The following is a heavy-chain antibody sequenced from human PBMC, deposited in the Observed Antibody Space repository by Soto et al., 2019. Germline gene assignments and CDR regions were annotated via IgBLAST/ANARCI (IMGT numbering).Heavy chain of an antibody. CDR1: GFTVSSNY. CDR3: ARDREDYSYGMDV. J-gene: IGHJ6*02. CDR2: IYSGGST. V-gene: IGHV3-66*01. D-gene: IGHD1-26*01. Sequence: EVQLVESGGGLVQPGGSLRLSCAASGFTVSSNYMSWVRQAPGKGLEWVSVIYSGGSTYYADSVKGRFTISRDNSKNTLYLQMISLRAEDTAVYYCARDREDYSYGMDVWGQGTTVTVSS.